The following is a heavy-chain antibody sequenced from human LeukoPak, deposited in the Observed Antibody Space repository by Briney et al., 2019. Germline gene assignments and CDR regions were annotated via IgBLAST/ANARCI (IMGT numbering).Heavy chain of an antibody. V-gene: IGHV1-2*06. CDR2: ISPNTGGT. J-gene: IGHJ4*02. CDR3: ARGGRSGYRYFDY. Sequence: RASVKVSCKASEYTFTDYYIHWIRQAPGQGLEWMGRISPNTGGTDHAQEFQDKITMTRDTSISTAYIELSRLISDDTAVYYCARGGRSGYRYFDYWGQGTLVTVSS. D-gene: IGHD5-18*01. CDR1: EYTFTDYY.